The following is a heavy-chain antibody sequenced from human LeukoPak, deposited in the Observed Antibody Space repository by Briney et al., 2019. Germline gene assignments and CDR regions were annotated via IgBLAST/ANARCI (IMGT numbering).Heavy chain of an antibody. CDR1: GYSFTSHY. D-gene: IGHD1-26*01. CDR3: ARDSEIVGATRCFAFDI. Sequence: GASVKVSCKASGYSFTSHYMHWVRQAPGQGLEWMGIINPNGGSTTYAQKFQGRLTMTRDMSTSTVYMELSNLRSEDTAVYYCARDSEIVGATRCFAFDIWGQGTMVTVSS. J-gene: IGHJ3*02. CDR2: INPNGGST. V-gene: IGHV1-46*01.